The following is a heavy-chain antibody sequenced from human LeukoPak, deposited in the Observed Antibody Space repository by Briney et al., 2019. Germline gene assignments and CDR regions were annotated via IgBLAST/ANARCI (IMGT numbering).Heavy chain of an antibody. Sequence: GASVKVSCKASGYTFTSYGISWVRQAPGQGLEWMGWISAYNGNTNYAQKLQGRVTMTTDTSTSTAYMEQRSLRSDDTAVYYCARDEIRYGSGSYCLATDYWGQGTLVTVSS. CDR2: ISAYNGNT. V-gene: IGHV1-18*01. D-gene: IGHD3-10*01. J-gene: IGHJ4*02. CDR1: GYTFTSYG. CDR3: ARDEIRYGSGSYCLATDY.